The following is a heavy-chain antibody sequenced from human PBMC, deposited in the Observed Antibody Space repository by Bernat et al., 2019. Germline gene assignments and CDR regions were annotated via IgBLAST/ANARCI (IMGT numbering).Heavy chain of an antibody. CDR1: GFTFTSSA. Sequence: QMQLVQSGPEVKKPGTSVKVSCKASGFTFTSSAVQWVRQARGQRLEWIGWIVVGSGNTNYAQKFQERVTITRDMSTSTAYMELSSLRSEDTAVYYCAVVPLGVVQYYFDYWGQGTLVTVSS. CDR2: IVVGSGNT. CDR3: AVVPLGVVQYYFDY. D-gene: IGHD6-19*01. V-gene: IGHV1-58*01. J-gene: IGHJ4*02.